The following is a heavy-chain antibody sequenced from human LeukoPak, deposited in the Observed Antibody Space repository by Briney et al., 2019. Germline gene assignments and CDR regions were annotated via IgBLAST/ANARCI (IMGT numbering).Heavy chain of an antibody. CDR3: ATGADYYDSSYFDY. CDR2: FDPEDGET. V-gene: IGHV1-24*01. D-gene: IGHD3-22*01. CDR1: GYTLTELS. Sequence: ASVKVSCKVSGYTLTELSMHWVRQAPGKGLEWMGGFDPEDGETIYAQKFQGRVTMTEDTSTDTAYMELSSLRSEDTAMYYCATGADYYDSSYFDYWGQGTLVTVSS. J-gene: IGHJ4*02.